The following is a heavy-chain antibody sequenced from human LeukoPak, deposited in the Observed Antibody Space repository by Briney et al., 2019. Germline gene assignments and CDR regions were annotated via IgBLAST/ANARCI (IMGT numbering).Heavy chain of an antibody. CDR2: TYYRSKWHY. CDR3: ARHFGT. J-gene: IGHJ4*02. D-gene: IGHD3/OR15-3a*01. CDR1: GDSVSSNRAA. Sequence: SQTLSLTCVISGDSVSSNRAAWNWIRQSPSRGLEWLGRTYYRSKWHYDYAPSVKSRITFNPDTSKNQFSLKLRSVTAADTAVYYCARHFGTWGQGTLVTVSS. V-gene: IGHV6-1*01.